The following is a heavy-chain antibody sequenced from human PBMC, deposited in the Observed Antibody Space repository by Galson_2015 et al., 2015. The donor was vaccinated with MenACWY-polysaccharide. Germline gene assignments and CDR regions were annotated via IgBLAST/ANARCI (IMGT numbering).Heavy chain of an antibody. V-gene: IGHV3-7*01. J-gene: IGHJ1*01. CDR3: ARGFLGSYDN. CDR2: MNQDGSDK. CDR1: GFTFSNYW. Sequence: SLRISCAASGFTFSNYWMNWVRQAPGKGLEWVANMNQDGSDKRYAESVRGRFTISRDNGKLSLFLQMISLRAEDTALYYCARGFLGSYDNCGQGSLVTVSS. D-gene: IGHD5-12*01.